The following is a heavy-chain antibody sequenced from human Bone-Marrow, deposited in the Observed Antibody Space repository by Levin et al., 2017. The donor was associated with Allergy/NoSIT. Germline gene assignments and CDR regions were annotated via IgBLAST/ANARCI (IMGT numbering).Heavy chain of an antibody. V-gene: IGHV3-48*03. CDR3: ARARGYYFDY. Sequence: LSLTCAASGFTFSSFEMNWVRQAPGKGLEWVSYISSSGDTIYYADSVKGRFTISRDNAKNSLYLQMNSLRAEDTAVYYCARARGYYFDYWGQGTLVTVSS. CDR1: GFTFSSFE. CDR2: ISSSGDTI. J-gene: IGHJ4*02.